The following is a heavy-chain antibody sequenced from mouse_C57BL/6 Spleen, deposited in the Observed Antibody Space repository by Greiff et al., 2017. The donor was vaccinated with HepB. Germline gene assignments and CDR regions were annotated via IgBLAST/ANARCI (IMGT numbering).Heavy chain of an antibody. V-gene: IGHV2-2*01. CDR1: GFSLTSYG. CDR3: ARTDYDYDVHYAMDY. J-gene: IGHJ4*01. Sequence: QVQLKQSGPGLVQPSQSLSITCTVSGFSLTSYGVHWVRQSPGKGLEWLGVIWSGGSTDYNAAFISRLSISKDNSKSQVFFKMNSLQADDTAIYYWARTDYDYDVHYAMDYWGQGTSVTVSS. CDR2: IWSGGST. D-gene: IGHD2-4*01.